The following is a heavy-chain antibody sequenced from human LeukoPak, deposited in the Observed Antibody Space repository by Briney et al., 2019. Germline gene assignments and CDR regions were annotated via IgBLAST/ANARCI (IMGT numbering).Heavy chain of an antibody. CDR1: GFTFNNYAM. J-gene: IGHJ1*01. CDR3: ASPLYNFDWLFMYFQH. CDR2: IYHSGST. D-gene: IGHD3-9*01. V-gene: IGHV4-4*02. Sequence: GSLRLSCAASGFTFNNYAMTWVRQPPGKGLEWIGEIYHSGSTNYNPSLKSRVTISVDKSKNQFSLKLSSVTAADTAVYYCASPLYNFDWLFMYFQHWGQGTLVTVSS.